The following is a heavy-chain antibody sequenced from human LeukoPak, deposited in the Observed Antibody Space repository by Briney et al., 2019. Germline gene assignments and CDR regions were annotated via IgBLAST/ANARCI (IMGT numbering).Heavy chain of an antibody. Sequence: GESLKISCKGSGYSFTSYWISWVRQMPGKGLEWMGRIDPSDSYTNYSPSFQGHVTISADKSISTAYLQWSSLKASDTAMYYCARHIHTPTTLPPHQTYGMDVWGQGTTVTVSS. D-gene: IGHD1-1*01. CDR1: GYSFTSYW. CDR3: ARHIHTPTTLPPHQTYGMDV. V-gene: IGHV5-10-1*01. J-gene: IGHJ6*02. CDR2: IDPSDSYT.